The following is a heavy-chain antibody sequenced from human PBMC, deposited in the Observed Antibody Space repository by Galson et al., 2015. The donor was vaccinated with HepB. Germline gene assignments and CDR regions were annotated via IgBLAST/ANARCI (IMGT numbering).Heavy chain of an antibody. CDR1: GGSISSGGYY. CDR3: ARDPPLYDSSGYPLPLGAFDI. J-gene: IGHJ3*02. D-gene: IGHD3-22*01. CDR2: IYYSGST. V-gene: IGHV4-31*03. Sequence: TLSLTCTVSGGSISSGGYYWSWIRQHPGKGLEWIGYIYYSGSTYYNPSLKSRVTISVDTSKNQFSLKLSSVTAADTAVYYCARDPPLYDSSGYPLPLGAFDIWGQGTMVTVSS.